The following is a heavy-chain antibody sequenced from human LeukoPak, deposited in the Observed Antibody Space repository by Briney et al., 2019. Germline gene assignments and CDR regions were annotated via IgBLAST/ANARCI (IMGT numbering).Heavy chain of an antibody. CDR3: ARVGTMVRGSHNWFDP. J-gene: IGHJ5*02. CDR1: GGSITSNNW. CDR2: IYHSGST. Sequence: PSETLSLTCAVSGGSITSNNWWSWVRQPPGRGLEWIGEIYHSGSTNYSPSLKSRVTISVDKSKNHFSLKLSSVTAADTGVYYCARVGTMVRGSHNWFDPWGQGTLVTVSP. D-gene: IGHD3-10*01. V-gene: IGHV4-4*02.